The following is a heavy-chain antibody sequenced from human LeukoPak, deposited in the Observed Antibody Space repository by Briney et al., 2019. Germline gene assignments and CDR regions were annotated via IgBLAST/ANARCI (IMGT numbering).Heavy chain of an antibody. D-gene: IGHD3-22*01. CDR2: ISSSDGTI. V-gene: IGHV3-11*04. J-gene: IGHJ4*02. CDR1: GFTFSDYF. Sequence: GGSLRLSCAASGFTFSDYFMTWIRQAPGKGLEWVSYISSSDGTIYYADSVKGRFTISRDNAKNSLYLQMNSLRAEDTAVYYCARGAQRNYDSSGYYQGDYWGQGTLVTVSS. CDR3: ARGAQRNYDSSGYYQGDY.